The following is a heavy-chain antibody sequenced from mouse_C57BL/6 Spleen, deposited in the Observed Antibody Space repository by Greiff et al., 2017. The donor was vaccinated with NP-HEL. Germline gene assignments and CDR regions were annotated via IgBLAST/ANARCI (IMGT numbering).Heavy chain of an antibody. CDR2: IRYDGSN. J-gene: IGHJ2*01. CDR3: ARGGDWEGFDY. CDR1: GYSITSGYY. D-gene: IGHD4-1*01. V-gene: IGHV3-6*01. Sequence: EVQLQQSGPGLVKPSQSLSLTCSVTGYSITSGYYWNWIRQFPGNKLEWMGYIRYDGSNNYNPSLKNRISITRDTSKNQFFLKLNSVTTEDTATYYCARGGDWEGFDYWGQGTTLTVSS.